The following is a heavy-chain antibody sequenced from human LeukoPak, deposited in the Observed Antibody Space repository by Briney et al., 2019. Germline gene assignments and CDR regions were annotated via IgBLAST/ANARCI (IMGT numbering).Heavy chain of an antibody. Sequence: PGACLRLSCAASGFTFSNYAMGWVRQGPGKGREWVSAITGSGGSTYYADSVKGRFTISRDNSKNTLNLQMNSLRAEDTAVYYCAKWGAYDVLTGYYDPDYWGQGTLVTVSS. J-gene: IGHJ4*02. CDR3: AKWGAYDVLTGYYDPDY. V-gene: IGHV3-23*01. CDR2: ITGSGGST. D-gene: IGHD3-9*01. CDR1: GFTFSNYA.